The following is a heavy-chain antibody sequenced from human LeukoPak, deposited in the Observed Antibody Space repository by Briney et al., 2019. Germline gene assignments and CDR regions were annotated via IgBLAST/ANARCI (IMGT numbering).Heavy chain of an antibody. CDR2: ISGSGGST. Sequence: GGSLRLSCAASGFTFSSYAMSWVRQAPGKGLGWVSAISGSGGSTYYADSVKGRFTISRDNSKNTLYLQMNSLRAEDTAVYYCAKDPAYYYDSSGYSDYWGQGTLVTVSS. V-gene: IGHV3-23*01. J-gene: IGHJ4*02. D-gene: IGHD3-22*01. CDR1: GFTFSSYA. CDR3: AKDPAYYYDSSGYSDY.